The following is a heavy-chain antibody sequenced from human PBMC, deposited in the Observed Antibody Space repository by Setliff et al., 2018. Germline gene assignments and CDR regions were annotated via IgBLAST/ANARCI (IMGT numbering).Heavy chain of an antibody. CDR1: FSSYW. CDR3: ARGFDVCGGGACYTDGPYYFDY. J-gene: IGHJ4*02. CDR2: INHSGST. V-gene: IGHV4-34*01. D-gene: IGHD2-21*02. Sequence: FSSYWMSWVRQPPGKGLEWIGEINHSGSTNYNPSLKSRVTISVDTSKNQFSLKLSSVAAADTAVYYCARGFDVCGGGACYTDGPYYFDYWGLGTLVTVSS.